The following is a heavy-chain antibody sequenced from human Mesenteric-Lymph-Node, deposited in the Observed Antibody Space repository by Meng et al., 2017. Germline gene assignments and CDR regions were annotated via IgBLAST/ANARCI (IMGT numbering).Heavy chain of an antibody. CDR3: ARVTMIGYFDY. V-gene: IGHV1-18*01. J-gene: IGHJ4*01. CDR2: ISGHNGNT. Sequence: QIQLVQSVAEVKKLRASVKGSCKASDYIFTSYGLSWVRQAPGQGLEWMGGISGHNGNTKYAQQFQGRVTMTTDTSTSTVYMELRRLRADGTAVYYCARVTMIGYFDYWGQGTLVTVSS. D-gene: IGHD3-22*01. CDR1: DYIFTSYG.